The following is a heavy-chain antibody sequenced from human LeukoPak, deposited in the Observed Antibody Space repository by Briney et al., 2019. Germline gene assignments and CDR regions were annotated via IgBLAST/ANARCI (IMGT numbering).Heavy chain of an antibody. CDR3: ARDQGHTNSWYEYFQR. J-gene: IGHJ1*01. CDR1: GDSISSGDYY. D-gene: IGHD6-13*01. Sequence: SETLSLTCSVSGDSISSGDYYWNWIRQPAGKGLQWIGRIHASGSANSNPSLKSRVTISVDMSKNQFSLNLTSVTAADTAVYYCARDQGHTNSWYEYFQRWGQGTLVTVSS. V-gene: IGHV4-61*02. CDR2: IHASGSA.